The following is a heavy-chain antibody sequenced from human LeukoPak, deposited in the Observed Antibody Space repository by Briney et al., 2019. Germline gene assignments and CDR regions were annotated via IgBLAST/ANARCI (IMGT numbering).Heavy chain of an antibody. CDR1: GFTFSNYW. V-gene: IGHV3-7*04. J-gene: IGHJ4*02. CDR2: INEGGSEK. CDR3: ARYDGYDLGY. D-gene: IGHD5-12*01. Sequence: PGGSLRLSCAASGFTFSNYWRRWVRQAPGKGLDWVAKINEGGSEKHYVDSVKGRFTISRDNAKNSLYLEMNGLRAEDTAVYYCARYDGYDLGYWGQGTLVTVSS.